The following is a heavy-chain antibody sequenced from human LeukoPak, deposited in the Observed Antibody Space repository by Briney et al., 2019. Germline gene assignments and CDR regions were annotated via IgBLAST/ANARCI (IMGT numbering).Heavy chain of an antibody. J-gene: IGHJ5*02. CDR1: GFTFSSHW. V-gene: IGHV3-7*01. CDR2: IKQDGSEK. D-gene: IGHD2-2*01. CDR3: ARAWVILVVPAAKHFNWFDP. Sequence: PGGSLRLSCAASGFTFSSHWMSWVRQAPGKGLEWVANIKQDGSEKYYVDSVKGRFTISRDNAKNSLYLQMNSLRAEDTAVYYCARAWVILVVPAAKHFNWFDPWGQGTLVTVSS.